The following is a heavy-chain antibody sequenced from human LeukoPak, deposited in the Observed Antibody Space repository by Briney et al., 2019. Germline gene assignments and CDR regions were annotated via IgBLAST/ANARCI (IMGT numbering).Heavy chain of an antibody. J-gene: IGHJ4*02. D-gene: IGHD3-16*01. CDR3: TRGAGWLIDY. Sequence: SETLSLTCTVSDDSISDYYRGWIRQPPGKGLEWIGYFHNSGTSTYNPSLKSRVTISTDTSKNQFSLKLNSLTTADTAVYYCTRGAGWLIDYWGQGILVTVSS. CDR2: FHNSGTS. V-gene: IGHV4-59*01. CDR1: DDSISDYY.